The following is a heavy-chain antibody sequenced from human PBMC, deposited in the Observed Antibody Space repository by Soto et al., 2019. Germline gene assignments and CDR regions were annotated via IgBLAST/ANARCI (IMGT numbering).Heavy chain of an antibody. CDR3: ARDQGYSHY. CDR1: GFTVSSNY. CDR2: IYIGGSR. J-gene: IGHJ4*02. V-gene: IGHV3-66*01. D-gene: IGHD5-18*01. Sequence: EVQLVESGGGLVQPGGSLRLSCAASGFTVSSNYMSWVRKAPGKGLEWVSVIYIGGSRYYAYSVKGRFTISRDNSKNTLYLQMNSLRAEDTAVYYCARDQGYSHYWGQGTLVTVSS.